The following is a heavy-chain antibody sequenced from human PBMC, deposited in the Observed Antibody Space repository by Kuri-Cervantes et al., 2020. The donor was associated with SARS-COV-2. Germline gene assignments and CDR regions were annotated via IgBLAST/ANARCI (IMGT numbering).Heavy chain of an antibody. Sequence: SVKVSCKASGGTFSSYAISWVRQAPGQGLEWMGRIIPILGIANYAQKFQGRVTITADKSTSTAYMELSSLRSEDTAVYYCATGPPYCSSTSCSRWFDPWGQGTLVTVSS. CDR1: GGTFSSYA. V-gene: IGHV1-69*04. CDR3: ATGPPYCSSTSCSRWFDP. D-gene: IGHD2-2*01. CDR2: IIPILGIA. J-gene: IGHJ5*02.